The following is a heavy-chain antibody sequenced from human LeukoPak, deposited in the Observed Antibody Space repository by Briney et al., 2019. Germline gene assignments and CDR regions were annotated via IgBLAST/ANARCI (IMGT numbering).Heavy chain of an antibody. D-gene: IGHD6-6*01. CDR3: ARAGSSGYYYYYYMDV. CDR2: ISAYNGNT. CDR1: GYTFTSYG. V-gene: IGHV1-18*01. Sequence: ASVKVSCKASGYTFTSYGISWVRQAPGQGLEWMGWISAYNGNTNYAQKLQGRVTMTTDTSTSTAYMELRSLRSDDTAVYYCARAGSSGYYYYYYMDVWGKGTTVTVSS. J-gene: IGHJ6*03.